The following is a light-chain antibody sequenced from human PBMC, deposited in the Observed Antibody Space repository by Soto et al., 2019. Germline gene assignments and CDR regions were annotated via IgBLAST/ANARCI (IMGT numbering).Light chain of an antibody. CDR2: DAS. V-gene: IGKV3-11*01. J-gene: IGKJ5*01. CDR1: RSVSNY. Sequence: EIVLTQSPSTLCLSPGESATLSCRASRSVSNYLAWCQQKPGQAPRLLIYDASSRPTDIPARFSGSGSGTDFTLTISSLEPEDFALYYCQQRSNWPITFGQGTRLEIK. CDR3: QQRSNWPIT.